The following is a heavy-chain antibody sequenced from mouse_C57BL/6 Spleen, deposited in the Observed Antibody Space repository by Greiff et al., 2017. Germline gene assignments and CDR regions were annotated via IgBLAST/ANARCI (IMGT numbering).Heavy chain of an antibody. CDR2: INPSNGGT. CDR3: ARTRYYGYDHLDY. J-gene: IGHJ2*01. V-gene: IGHV1-53*01. D-gene: IGHD2-2*01. Sequence: QVQLQQPGTELVKPGASVKLSCKASGYTFTSYWMHWVKQRPGQGLEWIGNINPSNGGTNYNEKFKSKATLTVDKSSSTAYMQLSSLTSAVSAVYYCARTRYYGYDHLDYWGQGTTLTVSA. CDR1: GYTFTSYW.